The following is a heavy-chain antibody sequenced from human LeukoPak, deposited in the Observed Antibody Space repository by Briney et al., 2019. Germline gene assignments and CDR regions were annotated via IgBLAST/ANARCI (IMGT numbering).Heavy chain of an antibody. CDR3: ARACSGSYYAYFDY. CDR2: ISYDGSNK. V-gene: IGHV3-30-3*01. Sequence: GGSLRLSCAASRCTFSSYAMHWVSQAPGKGLEWVAVISYDGSNKYYADSVKGRFTISRDNSKNTLYLQMNSLRAEDTAVYYCARACSGSYYAYFDYWGQGTLVTVSS. J-gene: IGHJ4*02. CDR1: RCTFSSYA. D-gene: IGHD3-10*02.